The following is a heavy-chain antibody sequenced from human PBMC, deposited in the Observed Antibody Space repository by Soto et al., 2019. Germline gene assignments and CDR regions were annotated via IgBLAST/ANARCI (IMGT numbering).Heavy chain of an antibody. V-gene: IGHV4-39*01. D-gene: IGHD6-6*01. Sequence: SETLSLTCTVSGGSISSSSYYWGWIRQPPGKGLEWIGSIYYSGSTYYNPSLKSRVTISVDTSKNQFSLKLSSVTAADTAVYYCARHSGPGAARTGRVYYYGMDVWGQGTTVTVPS. CDR3: ARHSGPGAARTGRVYYYGMDV. J-gene: IGHJ6*02. CDR2: IYYSGST. CDR1: GGSISSSSYY.